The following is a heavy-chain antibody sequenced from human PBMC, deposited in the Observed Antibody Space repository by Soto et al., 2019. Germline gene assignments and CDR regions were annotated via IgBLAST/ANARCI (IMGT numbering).Heavy chain of an antibody. CDR3: ARDGILYDSRAYYYLY. CDR2: ITPMFGTP. D-gene: IGHD3-22*01. V-gene: IGHV1-69*01. CDR1: GRTFSSYT. Sequence: QVQLVRSGAEVKKPGSSVKVSCKASGRTFSSYTITWVRQAPGQGLEWMGGITPMFGTPNYAQKFRGRVTITADESSSTAYMELSSLRSEDTDMYFCARDGILYDSRAYYYLYWGQGTLVTVSS. J-gene: IGHJ4*02.